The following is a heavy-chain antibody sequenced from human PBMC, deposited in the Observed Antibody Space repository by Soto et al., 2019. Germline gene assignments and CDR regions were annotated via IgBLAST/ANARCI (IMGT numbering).Heavy chain of an antibody. J-gene: IGHJ4*02. CDR2: IYYSGKT. D-gene: IGHD2-15*01. V-gene: IGHV4-39*01. CDR3: ARLIHCLTPACYFDY. Sequence: QLQLQESGPGLVKPSETLSLTCTVSGGSISSSSYYWGWIRQPPGKGLEWIGSIYYSGKTYYNPSLKSRVTISVDTSKNQFSLKLSSVTAAVTTVYYCARLIHCLTPACYFDYWGQGTLVTVSS. CDR1: GGSISSSSYY.